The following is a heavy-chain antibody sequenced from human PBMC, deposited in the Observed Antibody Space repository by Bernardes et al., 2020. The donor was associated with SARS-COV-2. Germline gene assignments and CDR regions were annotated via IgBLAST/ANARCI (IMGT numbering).Heavy chain of an antibody. D-gene: IGHD1-26*01. CDR2: IRSKANSYAT. CDR1: GFTFSGSA. Sequence: ERSLIRSCAASGFTFSGSAMHWVRQASGQGLEWVGRIRSKANSYATAYAASVKGRFTISRDDSENTAYLQMNSLKTEDTAVYYCARGSVSYSPLEYWGQGALVTVSS. CDR3: ARGSVSYSPLEY. J-gene: IGHJ4*02. V-gene: IGHV3-73*01.